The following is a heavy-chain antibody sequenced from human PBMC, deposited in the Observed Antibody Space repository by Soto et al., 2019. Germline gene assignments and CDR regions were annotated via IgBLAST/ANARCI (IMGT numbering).Heavy chain of an antibody. V-gene: IGHV3-23*01. J-gene: IGHJ5*01. CDR1: SFTFNMSA. CDR2: ISGSSGST. Sequence: EVQMLESGGDLVQPGGSLRLSCADSSFTFNMSAMSWVRQAPGKGLEWVSGISGSSGSTYYTDSVKGRFTISRDNSKNTLFLQMDRLGAEDTAVYYCAKEKNFWSGTTAFDSWGQGTLVTVSS. CDR3: AKEKNFWSGTTAFDS. D-gene: IGHD3-3*01.